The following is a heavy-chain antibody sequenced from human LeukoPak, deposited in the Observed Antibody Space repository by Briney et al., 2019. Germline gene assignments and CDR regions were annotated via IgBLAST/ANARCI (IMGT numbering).Heavy chain of an antibody. CDR2: IYTSGST. CDR1: GGSISSYY. D-gene: IGHD3-10*01. V-gene: IGHV4-4*07. J-gene: IGHJ4*02. CDR3: ARGGRSYYYGSGSYEIDY. Sequence: SETQSLTCTVSGGSISSYYWSWIRQPAGKGLEWIGRIYTSGSTNYNPSLKSRVTMSVDTSKNQFSLKLSSVTAADTAVYYCARGGRSYYYGSGSYEIDYWGQGTLVTVSS.